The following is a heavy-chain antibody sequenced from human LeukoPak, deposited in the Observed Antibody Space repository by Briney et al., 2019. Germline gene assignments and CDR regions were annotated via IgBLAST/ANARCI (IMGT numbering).Heavy chain of an antibody. CDR3: ARNGYNSPNPFDY. CDR2: ISGYNGDT. J-gene: IGHJ4*02. CDR1: GYDFKSYG. Sequence: ASVKVSCKASGYDFKSYGMVWVRQAPGQGPEWMGWISGYNGDTNYAQKFQDRVTVTTDTSTSTAYMELRSLRFDDTAVYYCARNGYNSPNPFDYWGQGTLVTVSS. V-gene: IGHV1-18*01. D-gene: IGHD5-18*01.